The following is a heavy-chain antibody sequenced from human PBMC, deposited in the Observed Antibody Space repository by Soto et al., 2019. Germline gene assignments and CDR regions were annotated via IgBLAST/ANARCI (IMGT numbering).Heavy chain of an antibody. V-gene: IGHV4-30-4*01. D-gene: IGHD3-3*01. Sequence: SETLSLTCTVSGGSISSGDYYWSWIRQPPGKGLEWIGYIYYSGSTYYNPSLESRVTISVDTSKNQFSLKLSSVTAADTAVYYCARDLRITIFGGPIRNYYYYVMDGWGQRSTVTVSS. CDR2: IYYSGST. CDR3: ARDLRITIFGGPIRNYYYYVMDG. J-gene: IGHJ6*02. CDR1: GGSISSGDYY.